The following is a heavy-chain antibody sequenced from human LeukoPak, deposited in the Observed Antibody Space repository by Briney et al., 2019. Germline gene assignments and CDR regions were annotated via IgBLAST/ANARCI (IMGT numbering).Heavy chain of an antibody. CDR1: GFTFDTYG. CDR3: AKGGYCSATRCYVGKGMDD. J-gene: IGHJ4*02. Sequence: GRSLRLSCAASGFTFDTYGVHWVRQAPGKGLEWVAVISHDGSDTYYADSVKGRFTISRDNSKNTVSLQVNSLRAEDTAAYYCAKGGYCSATRCYVGKGMDDWGQGTLVTVSS. V-gene: IGHV3-30*18. CDR2: ISHDGSDT. D-gene: IGHD2-2*01.